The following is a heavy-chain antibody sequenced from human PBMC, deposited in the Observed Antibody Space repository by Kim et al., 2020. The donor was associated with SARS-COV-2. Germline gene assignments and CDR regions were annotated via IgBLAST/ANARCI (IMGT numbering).Heavy chain of an antibody. CDR1: GFTFTSYA. V-gene: IGHV3-23*01. D-gene: IGHD2-2*01. J-gene: IGHJ4*02. Sequence: GGSLRLSCEASGFTFTSYAMTWVRQAPGKGLEWVASIGITGGNTDYADSVKGRFTISRDNSRDTLFLHMISLRAEDTAVYYCTKRTSGAWPFDYWGQGTLVTVSS. CDR2: IGITGGNT. CDR3: TKRTSGAWPFDY.